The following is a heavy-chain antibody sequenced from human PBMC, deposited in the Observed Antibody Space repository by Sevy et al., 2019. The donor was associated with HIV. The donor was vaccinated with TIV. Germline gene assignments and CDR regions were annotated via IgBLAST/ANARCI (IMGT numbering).Heavy chain of an antibody. CDR3: ARGNSGSYGWFDP. CDR2: IYYSGGT. D-gene: IGHD1-26*01. Sequence: SETLSLTCTVYGGSISNYYWNWIRQPPGKGLEWIGYIYYSGGTNYNPSLRSRVTMSADTSKNQFSLKLSFVTAADTAMYYCARGNSGSYGWFDPWGQGTLVTVSS. V-gene: IGHV4-59*01. J-gene: IGHJ5*02. CDR1: GGSISNYY.